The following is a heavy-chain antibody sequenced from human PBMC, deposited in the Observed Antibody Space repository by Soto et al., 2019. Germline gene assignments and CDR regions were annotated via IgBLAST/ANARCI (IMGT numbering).Heavy chain of an antibody. J-gene: IGHJ6*02. Sequence: SETLSLTCAVYGGSFSGYYWSWIRQPPGKGLEWIGEINHSGSTNYNPSLKSRVTISVDTSKNQFSLKLSSVTAADTAVYYCARASFVYYYGMDVWGQGTTVTVSS. D-gene: IGHD3-10*01. V-gene: IGHV4-34*01. CDR2: INHSGST. CDR1: GGSFSGYY. CDR3: ARASFVYYYGMDV.